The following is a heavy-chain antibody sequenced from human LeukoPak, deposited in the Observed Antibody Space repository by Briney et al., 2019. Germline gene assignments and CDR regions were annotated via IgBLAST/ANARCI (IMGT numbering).Heavy chain of an antibody. V-gene: IGHV4-4*02. Sequence: PSETLSLTCTVSGGSISSSNWWSWVRQPPGKGLEWIGEVYHSGSTTYNSSLKSRLTMSIDKSKNHFSLNLSSVTAADTAVYYCARTYGSSGLGYFDLWGRGTLVTVSS. J-gene: IGHJ2*01. D-gene: IGHD6-13*01. CDR3: ARTYGSSGLGYFDL. CDR2: VYHSGST. CDR1: GGSISSSNW.